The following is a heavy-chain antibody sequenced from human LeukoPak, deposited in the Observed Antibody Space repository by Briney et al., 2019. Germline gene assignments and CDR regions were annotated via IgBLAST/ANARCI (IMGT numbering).Heavy chain of an antibody. V-gene: IGHV1-8*03. Sequence: ASVKVSCKASGYTFTSYDINWVRQATGQGLEWMGWMNPNSGNTGYAQKFQGRVTITRNTSISTAYMELSSLRSDDTAVYYCARDFMTTKFNWFDPWGQGTLVTVSS. CDR1: GYTFTSYD. J-gene: IGHJ5*02. D-gene: IGHD4-11*01. CDR3: ARDFMTTKFNWFDP. CDR2: MNPNSGNT.